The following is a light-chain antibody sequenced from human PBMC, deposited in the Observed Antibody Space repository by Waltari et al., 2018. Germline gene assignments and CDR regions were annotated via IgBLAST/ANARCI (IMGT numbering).Light chain of an antibody. Sequence: EIVLTQSPGTLSVSPGERVTVSCRASQTITGSWLTWYHQKPGQAPRLLIYGASNRAPGIPDRFSGSGSGTDFTLTISRLEPEDSAVYYCQQYDGSVVTFGGGTKVGIK. CDR1: QTITGSW. J-gene: IGKJ4*01. CDR3: QQYDGSVVT. CDR2: GAS. V-gene: IGKV3-20*01.